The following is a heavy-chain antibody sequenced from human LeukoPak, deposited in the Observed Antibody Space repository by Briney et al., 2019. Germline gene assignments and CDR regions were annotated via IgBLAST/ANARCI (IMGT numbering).Heavy chain of an antibody. CDR1: GGSFSGYY. Sequence: SETLSLTCAVYGGSFSGYYWSWIRQPPGKGLEWMGEINHSGSTNYNPSLKSRVTISVDTSKNQFSLKLSSVTAADTAVYYCATQYYYFWSGSATVDYWGQGTLVTVSS. V-gene: IGHV4-34*01. CDR3: ATQYYYFWSGSATVDY. CDR2: INHSGST. D-gene: IGHD3-3*01. J-gene: IGHJ4*02.